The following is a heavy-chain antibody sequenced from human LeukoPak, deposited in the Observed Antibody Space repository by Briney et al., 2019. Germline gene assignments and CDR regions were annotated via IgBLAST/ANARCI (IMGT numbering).Heavy chain of an antibody. CDR1: GYTFTSYD. CDR3: ARDSGERGSGSYLIAY. V-gene: IGHV1-2*02. CDR2: INPNNGGT. D-gene: IGHD3-10*01. Sequence: GASVKVSCKASGYTFTSYDINWVRQATGQGLEWMGWINPNNGGTNYSQKFQGRVTMTRDMSISTAYMELSRLRSDDTAVYYCARDSGERGSGSYLIAYWGQGTLVTVSS. J-gene: IGHJ4*02.